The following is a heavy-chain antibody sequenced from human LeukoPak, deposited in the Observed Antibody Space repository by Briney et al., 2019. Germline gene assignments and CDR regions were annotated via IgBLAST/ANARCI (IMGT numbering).Heavy chain of an antibody. CDR2: ISYDGSNK. J-gene: IGHJ4*02. Sequence: GGSLRLSCAASGFXFSSYGIHWVRQAPGKGLEWVAVISYDGSNKYYADSVKGRFTISRDNSKNTLYLQMNSLRAEDTAVYYCAKGRSSGWYYFDYWGQGTLVTVSS. V-gene: IGHV3-30*18. CDR1: GFXFSSYG. D-gene: IGHD6-19*01. CDR3: AKGRSSGWYYFDY.